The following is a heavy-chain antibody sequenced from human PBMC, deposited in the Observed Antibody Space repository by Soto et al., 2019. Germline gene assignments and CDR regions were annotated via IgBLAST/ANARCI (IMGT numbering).Heavy chain of an antibody. J-gene: IGHJ6*02. D-gene: IGHD3-10*01. CDR3: ARGRSEYYYGSGSYSYYYGMDV. V-gene: IGHV1-8*01. CDR1: GYTFTSYD. CDR2: MNPNSGNT. Sequence: QVQLVQSGAEVKKPGASVKVSCKASGYTFTSYDINWVRQATGQGLEWMGWMNPNSGNTGYAQKFQGRVTMTRNTSISTAYMELSSLRSEDTAVYYCARGRSEYYYGSGSYSYYYGMDVWGQGTTVTVSS.